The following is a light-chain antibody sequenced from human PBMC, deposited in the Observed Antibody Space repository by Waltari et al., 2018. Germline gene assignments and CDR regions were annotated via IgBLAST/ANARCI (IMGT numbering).Light chain of an antibody. CDR1: QSVSRA. J-gene: IGKJ1*01. V-gene: IGKV3-20*01. CDR3: QHYVRLPAT. CDR2: GAS. Sequence: EIVLTQSPGSLSSSPGERVTLACRASQSVSRALAWYQQKPGQAPRLLIFGASNRATGVPDRFIGRGSETDFSLTSSRLEPEDFAVYYCQHYVRLPATFGRGTKVEIK.